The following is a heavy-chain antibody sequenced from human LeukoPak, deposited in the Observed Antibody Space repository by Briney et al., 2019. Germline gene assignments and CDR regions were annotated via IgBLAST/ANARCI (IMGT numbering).Heavy chain of an antibody. CDR3: ARGKWGYSYGSGAFDI. Sequence: SESLSLTCAVYGGSFSGYYWSWIRQPPGKGLEWIGDINHSGSTNYNPSLKSRVTISVDTSKTQFSLKLSSVTSAETAVYYCARGKWGYSYGSGAFDIWGQGTMVTVSS. J-gene: IGHJ3*02. V-gene: IGHV4-34*01. CDR2: INHSGST. D-gene: IGHD5-18*01. CDR1: GGSFSGYY.